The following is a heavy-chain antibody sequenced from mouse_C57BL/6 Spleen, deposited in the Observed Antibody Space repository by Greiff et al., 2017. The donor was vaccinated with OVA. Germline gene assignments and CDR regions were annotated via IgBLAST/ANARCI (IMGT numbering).Heavy chain of an antibody. CDR2: IHPNSGST. CDR3: ARRPITTVVFDY. CDR1: GYTFTSYW. V-gene: IGHV1-64*01. J-gene: IGHJ2*01. Sequence: VQLQQPGAELVKPGASVKLSCKASGYTFTSYWMHWVKQRPGQGLEWIGMIHPNSGSTNYNEKFKSKATLTVDKSSSTAYMQLSSLTSEDSAVYYCARRPITTVVFDYWGQGTTLTVSS. D-gene: IGHD1-1*01.